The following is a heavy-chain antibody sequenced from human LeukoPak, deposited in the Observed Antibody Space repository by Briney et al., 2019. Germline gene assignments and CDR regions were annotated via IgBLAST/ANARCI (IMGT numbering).Heavy chain of an antibody. CDR3: AKDYNSYGSGTSPQY. J-gene: IGHJ4*02. CDR2: IGYDGIKK. D-gene: IGHD3-10*01. Sequence: PGGSLRLSCEASGFAFRSYAMHWVRQAPGKGLEWVAVIGYDGIKKYYADSVKGRFSISRDNSNNTLYLQMNSLRPEDTAVYSCAKDYNSYGSGTSPQYWGPGSLVTVSS. V-gene: IGHV3-30*18. CDR1: GFAFRSYA.